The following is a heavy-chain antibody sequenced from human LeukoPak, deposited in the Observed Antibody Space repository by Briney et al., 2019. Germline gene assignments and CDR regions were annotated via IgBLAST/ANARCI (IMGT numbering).Heavy chain of an antibody. CDR2: ISWNSNDI. CDR3: ARVRKQWLLTYYFDY. D-gene: IGHD6-19*01. J-gene: IGHJ4*02. CDR1: GFTFDDYA. Sequence: PGGSLRLSCAASGFTFDDYAMHWVRQAPGKGLEWVSGISWNSNDIGYADSVKGRFTISRDNSKNTLYLQMNSLRAEDTAVYYCARVRKQWLLTYYFDYWGQGTLVTVSS. V-gene: IGHV3-9*01.